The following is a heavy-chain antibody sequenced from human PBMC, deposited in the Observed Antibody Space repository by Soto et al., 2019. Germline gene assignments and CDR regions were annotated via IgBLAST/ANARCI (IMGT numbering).Heavy chain of an antibody. CDR2: ISGSGDST. V-gene: IGHV3-23*01. CDR1: RFTFSSYA. J-gene: IGHJ6*02. D-gene: IGHD4-17*01. Sequence: GSLRLSCAASRFTFSSYAIIWVLQTPLNWLEWVSAISGSGDSTRYADSVQGRFTISRDTSKHTLYLQMNSLRAEDTAVYYCAKFYYGDYSYYYYGMDVWGQGTTVTVSS. CDR3: AKFYYGDYSYYYYGMDV.